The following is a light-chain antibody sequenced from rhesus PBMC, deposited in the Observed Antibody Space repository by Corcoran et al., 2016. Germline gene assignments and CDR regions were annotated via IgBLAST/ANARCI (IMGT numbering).Light chain of an antibody. CDR2: KAS. V-gene: IGKV1-22*01. CDR1: QSISSW. CDR3: TQCSSSPYS. Sequence: DIQMTQSPSSLSASVGDPVTITCRASQSISSWLAWYQQKQGKAPKLLTFKASSLQSGVPSRFSGSGSGTYFAPPISSLQYEDFATYYLTQCSSSPYSFGQGAKVEIE. J-gene: IGKJ2*01.